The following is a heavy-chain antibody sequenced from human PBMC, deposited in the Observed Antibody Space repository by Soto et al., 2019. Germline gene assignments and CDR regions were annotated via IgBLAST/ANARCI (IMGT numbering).Heavy chain of an antibody. J-gene: IGHJ3*02. CDR3: ARVDCSSTSCYAPRRAFDI. CDR2: INPNSGGT. D-gene: IGHD2-2*01. V-gene: IGHV1-2*02. Sequence: ASLKVSCKASGYTFTGYYMHWVRQAPGQGLEWMGWINPNSGGTNYAQKFQGRVTMTRDTSISTAYMELSRLRSDDTAVYYCARVDCSSTSCYAPRRAFDIWGQGTMVTVSS. CDR1: GYTFTGYY.